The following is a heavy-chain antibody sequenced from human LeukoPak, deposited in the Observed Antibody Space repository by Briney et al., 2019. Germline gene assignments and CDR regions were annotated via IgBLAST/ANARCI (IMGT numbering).Heavy chain of an antibody. V-gene: IGHV6-1*01. CDR2: TYYRSKWYN. D-gene: IGHD2-15*01. Sequence: SQTLSLTCAISGDSFSSNSAAWNWIRQSPSRGLERLGRTYYRSKWYNDYAVSVKSRITINPDTSKNQFSLQLNSVTPEDTAVYYCAREILEGYCSGGSCYSHWGQGTLVTVSS. CDR3: AREILEGYCSGGSCYSH. CDR1: GDSFSSNSAA. J-gene: IGHJ4*02.